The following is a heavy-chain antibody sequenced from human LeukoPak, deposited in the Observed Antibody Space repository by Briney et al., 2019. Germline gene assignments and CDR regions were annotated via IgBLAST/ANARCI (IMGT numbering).Heavy chain of an antibody. CDR2: INAGNGNT. CDR1: GFTFSSYA. V-gene: IGHV1-3*03. J-gene: IGHJ4*02. Sequence: PGGSLRLSCAASGFTFSSYAMHWVRQAPGQRLEWMGWINAGNGNTKYSQEFQGRVTITRDTSASTAYMELSSLRSEDMAVYYCARESAGVYVPEYYFDYWGQGTLVTVSS. CDR3: ARESAGVYVPEYYFDY. D-gene: IGHD2-8*01.